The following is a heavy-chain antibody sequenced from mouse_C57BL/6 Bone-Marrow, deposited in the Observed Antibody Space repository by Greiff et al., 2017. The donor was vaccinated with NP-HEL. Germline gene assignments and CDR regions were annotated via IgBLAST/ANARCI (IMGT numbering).Heavy chain of an antibody. CDR3: AREGYGSLFDY. V-gene: IGHV1-39*01. CDR2: INPKYGTT. J-gene: IGHJ2*01. D-gene: IGHD1-1*01. CDR1: GYSFTDYN. Sequence: EVKLMESGPELVKPGASVKISCKASGYSFTDYNMNWVKQSNGKSLEWIGVINPKYGTTSYNQKFKGKATLTVDQSSSTAYMQLNSLTSEDSAVYYCAREGYGSLFDYWGQGTTLTVSS.